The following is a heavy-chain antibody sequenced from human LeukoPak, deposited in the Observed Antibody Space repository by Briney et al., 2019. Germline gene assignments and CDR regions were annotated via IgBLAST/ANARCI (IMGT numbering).Heavy chain of an antibody. CDR2: ISSSGDNT. V-gene: IGHV3-23*01. CDR3: AKGRIGSYAYDY. CDR1: GFTRRNYA. J-gene: IGHJ4*02. D-gene: IGHD1-26*01. Sequence: GGSLRLSCAASGFTRRNYAMSWVRQAPGKGLEWVSTISSSGDNTHYADSVRGRFTVSRDSSENTLYLQMNSLRAEDTATYYCAKGRIGSYAYDYRGQGTLVTVSA.